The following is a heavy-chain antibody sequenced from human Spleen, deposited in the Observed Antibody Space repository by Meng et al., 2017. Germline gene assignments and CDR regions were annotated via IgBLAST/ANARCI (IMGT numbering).Heavy chain of an antibody. CDR2: INPNSGST. D-gene: IGHD1-26*01. Sequence: QVQVVQSGAGVKKPGDSVKVSCKASGNTFTGYYMHWVRQAPGQGPEWMGWINPNSGSTLYAQKFQGRVTMTRDTSISTAYMELSRLTSDDTAVYYCATSGWELPRTLLDLGGRGTLVTVSS. CDR1: GNTFTGYY. J-gene: IGHJ2*01. CDR3: ATSGWELPRTLLDL. V-gene: IGHV1-2*02.